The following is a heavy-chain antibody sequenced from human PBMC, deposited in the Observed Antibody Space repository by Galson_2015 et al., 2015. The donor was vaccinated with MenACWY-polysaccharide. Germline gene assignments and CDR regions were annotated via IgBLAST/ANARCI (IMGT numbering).Heavy chain of an antibody. V-gene: IGHV4-39*02. CDR1: GGSIRTETYF. CDR2: TSYTGST. D-gene: IGHD6-19*01. Sequence: ETLSLTCTVSGGSIRTETYFWGWIRQPPGKGLEWIGTTSYTGSTYYNPSLKGRVAFSTDTSNNHFSLTVTSVTAADTAVYYCARRRKRVAGELDYWGQGTLVTVSS. CDR3: ARRRKRVAGELDY. J-gene: IGHJ4*02.